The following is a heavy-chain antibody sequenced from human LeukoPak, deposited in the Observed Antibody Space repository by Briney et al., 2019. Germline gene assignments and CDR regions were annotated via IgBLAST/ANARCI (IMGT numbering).Heavy chain of an antibody. V-gene: IGHV4-61*01. Sequence: SETLSLTCTVSGGSVSSASYYWTWIRQPPGKGLEWIGYIYASGNTNYNPSLKSRVTISVDTPKNQFSLKLSSVTAADTAVYYCARDPPVAGTSWGQGTLVTVSS. CDR2: IYASGNT. CDR1: GGSVSSASYY. CDR3: ARDPPVAGTS. J-gene: IGHJ4*02. D-gene: IGHD6-19*01.